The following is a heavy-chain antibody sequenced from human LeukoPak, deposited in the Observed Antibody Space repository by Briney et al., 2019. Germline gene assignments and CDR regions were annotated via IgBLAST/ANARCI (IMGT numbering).Heavy chain of an antibody. CDR2: TYYRSKWFN. V-gene: IGHV6-1*01. D-gene: IGHD4-17*01. CDR3: ARSTGYFDY. J-gene: IGHJ4*02. CDR1: GDSVSSKSAA. Sequence: SQTLSLTCAISGDSVSSKSAAWNWIRQSPSRGLEWLGRTYYRSKWFNDYAVSVKSRITVKPDTSKNQFSLQLTSVTPEDTAVCYCARSTGYFDYWGQGTLVTVSS.